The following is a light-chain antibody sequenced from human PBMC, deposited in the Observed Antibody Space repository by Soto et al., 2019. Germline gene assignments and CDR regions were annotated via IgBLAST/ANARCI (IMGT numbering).Light chain of an antibody. CDR2: GAS. V-gene: IGKV3-15*01. CDR3: QQYNSYSRT. J-gene: IGKJ1*01. Sequence: EVVLTQSPVTLSLSPGERATLSCRASQSFRGLLAWYQQKPGQAPRLLIYGASTRATGIPARFSGSGSGTEFTLTISSLQPDDFATYYCQQYNSYSRTFGQGTKVDIK. CDR1: QSFRGL.